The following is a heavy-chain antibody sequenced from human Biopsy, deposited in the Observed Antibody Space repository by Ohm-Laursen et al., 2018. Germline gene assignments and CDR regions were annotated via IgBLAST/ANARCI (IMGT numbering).Heavy chain of an antibody. V-gene: IGHV1-69*04. J-gene: IGHJ4*02. D-gene: IGHD2-15*01. CDR3: AREAIGYQLPCDD. CDR1: TGTFDSYG. CDR2: IIPILRTT. Sequence: SSVKVSCKTSTGTFDSYGVTWVRQAPGQGLEWMGRIIPILRTTTYAPKFQGRVTFTADKSSSTAYLELSSLTSEDTAMFYCAREAIGYQLPCDDWGQGTLITVSS.